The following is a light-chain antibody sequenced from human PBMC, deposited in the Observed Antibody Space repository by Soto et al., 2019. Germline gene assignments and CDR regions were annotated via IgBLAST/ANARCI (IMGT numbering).Light chain of an antibody. CDR2: DAS. V-gene: IGKV3-11*01. Sequence: ESVLTQSPATLSLSPGERATLSCRASQSVSSYLAWYQQKPGQAPRLLIYDASNRATGIPARFSGSGSGTDFTHTISCLEPEDFAVYYCQQGSYWPPLYTFGQGTKLEIK. J-gene: IGKJ2*01. CDR1: QSVSSY. CDR3: QQGSYWPPLYT.